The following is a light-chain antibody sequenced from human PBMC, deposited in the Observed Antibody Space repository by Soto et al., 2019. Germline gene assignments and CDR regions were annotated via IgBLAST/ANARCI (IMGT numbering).Light chain of an antibody. Sequence: DIQMTQSPSSLSASVGDRVTITCRASQSIRNYVNWYQQKPGKAPKFLIYVASTLQSGVPSSFSDSVSGTDFTLTISSLQPEDFATYYCQQSYSTPYTFGPGTKLEIK. CDR3: QQSYSTPYT. J-gene: IGKJ2*01. CDR2: VAS. V-gene: IGKV1-39*01. CDR1: QSIRNY.